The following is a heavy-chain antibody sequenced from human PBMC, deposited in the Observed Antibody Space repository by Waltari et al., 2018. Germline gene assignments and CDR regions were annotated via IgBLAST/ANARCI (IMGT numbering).Heavy chain of an antibody. CDR3: ASAVALAGFYAF. J-gene: IGHJ4*02. V-gene: IGHV1-8*01. CDR1: GYTFTSYD. D-gene: IGHD6-19*01. Sequence: QVQLVQSGAEVKKPGASVKVSCKASGYTFTSYDINWVRLAAGQGLEWMGWMNPNSGNTGYAQKFQGRVTMTRNTSISTAYMELSSPRSEDTAVYYCASAVALAGFYAFWGQGTLVTVSS. CDR2: MNPNSGNT.